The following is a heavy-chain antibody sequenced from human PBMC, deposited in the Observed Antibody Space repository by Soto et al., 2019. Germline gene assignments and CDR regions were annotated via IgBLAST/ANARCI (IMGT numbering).Heavy chain of an antibody. J-gene: IGHJ4*02. CDR1: GFTVSSYY. V-gene: IGHV3-64*01. D-gene: IGHD6-6*01. CDR3: RSAARPDY. CDR2: ISGNGDST. Sequence: PGGSLRLSCAASGFTVSSYYMSWVRQAPGKGLEYVSAISGNGDSTYYAKSVKGRFTISRDNSKNTLYLQMGSLRAEDMAVYYCRSAARPDYWGQGTLVTVSS.